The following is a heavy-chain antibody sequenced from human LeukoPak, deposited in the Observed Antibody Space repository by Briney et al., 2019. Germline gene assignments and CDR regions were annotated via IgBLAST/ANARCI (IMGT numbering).Heavy chain of an antibody. J-gene: IGHJ3*02. D-gene: IGHD3-22*01. CDR2: INPNSGGT. CDR1: GYTFTGYY. CDR3: ARESGSSGYYHDAFDI. V-gene: IGHV1-2*02. Sequence: ASVKVSCKASGYTFTGYYMHWVRQAPGQGLEWMGWINPNSGGTNYAQKFQGRGTMTRDTSISTAYMELSRLRSDDTAVYYCARESGSSGYYHDAFDIWGQGIMVTVSS.